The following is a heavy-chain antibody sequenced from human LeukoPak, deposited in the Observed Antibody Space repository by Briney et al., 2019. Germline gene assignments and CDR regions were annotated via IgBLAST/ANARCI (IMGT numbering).Heavy chain of an antibody. V-gene: IGHV4-59*01. J-gene: IGHJ4*02. CDR2: IYYSGGT. CDR3: ARIRLDTAMAHFDY. Sequence: PSETLSLTCTVSGGSISSYYWSWIRQPPGKGLEWIGYIYYSGGTNYNPSLKSRVTISVDTSKNQFSLRLSSVTAADTAVYYCARIRLDTAMAHFDYWGQGTLVTVSS. CDR1: GGSISSYY. D-gene: IGHD5-18*01.